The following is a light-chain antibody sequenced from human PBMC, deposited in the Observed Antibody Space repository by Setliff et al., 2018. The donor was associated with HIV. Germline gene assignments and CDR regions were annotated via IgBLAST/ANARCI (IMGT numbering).Light chain of an antibody. CDR3: SSYTSSTPLYV. V-gene: IGLV2-14*03. CDR1: SSDVGTYNF. Sequence: QSALTQPASVSGSPGQSITISCTGTSSDVGTYNFVSWYQQHPGKAPKLMIYDVSYRPSGVSNRFPGSKSGNTASLTISGLQAEDEADYYCSSYTSSTPLYVFGTGTKVTVL. J-gene: IGLJ1*01. CDR2: DVS.